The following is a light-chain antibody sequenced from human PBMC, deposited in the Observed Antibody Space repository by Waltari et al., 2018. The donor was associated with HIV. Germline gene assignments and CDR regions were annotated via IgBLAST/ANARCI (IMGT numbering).Light chain of an antibody. V-gene: IGLV1-51*01. J-gene: IGLJ2*01. CDR2: DNN. CDR3: GTWDSSLSAPV. Sequence: QSVLTQPPSVSAAPGQKVTISCPGSSPNIGNNYLSWYQQLPGTAPKLLIYDNNKRPSGIPDRFSGSKSGTSATLGITGLQTGDEADYYCGTWDSSLSAPVFGGGTKLTVL. CDR1: SPNIGNNY.